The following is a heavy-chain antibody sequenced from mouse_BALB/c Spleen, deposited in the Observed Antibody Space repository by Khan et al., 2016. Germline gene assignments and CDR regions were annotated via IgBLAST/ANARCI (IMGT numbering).Heavy chain of an antibody. CDR1: GFSLFSYG. CDR2: IWTGGST. J-gene: IGHJ4*01. Sequence: QVQLKQSGPGLVAPSQSLSITCTVSGFSLFSYGVHWVRQPPGKGMEWLGVIWTGGSTNYNSALMSRMSINKDNSKRQVFLKMNSLQTDDTATYYCARAGVYGNYDSMDYWGQVTSVTVSS. V-gene: IGHV2-9*02. D-gene: IGHD2-10*02. CDR3: ARAGVYGNYDSMDY.